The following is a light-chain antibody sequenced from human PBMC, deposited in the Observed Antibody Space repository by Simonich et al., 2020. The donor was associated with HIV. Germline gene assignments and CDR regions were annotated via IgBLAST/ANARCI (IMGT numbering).Light chain of an antibody. CDR3: CSYAGSSTWV. V-gene: IGLV1-40*01. Sequence: QSVLTQPPSVSGAPGQRVTISCTGSSSNIGAGYDVLWYLQLPGTAPKLLRYGKRHRPSGVPARFSGSKSGTSAALAITGLQVEDEADYYCCSYAGSSTWVFGGGTKLTVL. CDR2: GKR. CDR1: SSNIGAGYD. J-gene: IGLJ3*02.